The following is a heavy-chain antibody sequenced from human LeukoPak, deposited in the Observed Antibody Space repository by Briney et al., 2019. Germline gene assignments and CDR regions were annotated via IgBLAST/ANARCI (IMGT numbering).Heavy chain of an antibody. D-gene: IGHD6-6*01. J-gene: IGHJ4*02. V-gene: IGHV3-30*01. CDR2: ISYDGSNK. CDR1: GLTFSSYA. Sequence: GGSLRLSCAASGLTFSSYAMHWVRQAPGKGLEWVAVISYDGSNKYYADSVKGWFTISRDNSKNTLYLQMNSLRAEDTAVYYTVAAPYYWGQGTLVTVSS. CDR3: VAAPYY.